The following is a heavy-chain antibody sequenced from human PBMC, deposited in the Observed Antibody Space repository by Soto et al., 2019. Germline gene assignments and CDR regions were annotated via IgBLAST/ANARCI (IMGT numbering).Heavy chain of an antibody. CDR2: ISAYNGKT. D-gene: IGHD1-26*01. Sequence: QGHLVQSGAEVKKPGASVNVSCKASGYTFDDYGITWVRQVPGQGLEWMGWISAYNGKTKFAQKFQGRVTMTTDTPTTTAYMELRSLKSDDTAIIYCVRGGRWEPYYLAFDIWGQGTLVTVSS. V-gene: IGHV1-18*01. CDR1: GYTFDDYG. J-gene: IGHJ3*02. CDR3: VRGGRWEPYYLAFDI.